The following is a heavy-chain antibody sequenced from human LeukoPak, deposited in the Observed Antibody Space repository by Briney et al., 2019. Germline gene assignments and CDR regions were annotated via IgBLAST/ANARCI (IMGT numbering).Heavy chain of an antibody. Sequence: PGGSLRLSCVASGFTFSSYSMNWVRQAPGKGLEWVSSISSSSYIIYADSVKGRFTISRDNAKDSLYLQMKSLRAEDTAVYYCARGDRDLYCSSTSCYPVLGGQGTLVTVSS. CDR3: ARGDRDLYCSSTSCYPVL. J-gene: IGHJ4*02. CDR2: ISSSSYI. CDR1: GFTFSSYS. D-gene: IGHD2-2*01. V-gene: IGHV3-21*01.